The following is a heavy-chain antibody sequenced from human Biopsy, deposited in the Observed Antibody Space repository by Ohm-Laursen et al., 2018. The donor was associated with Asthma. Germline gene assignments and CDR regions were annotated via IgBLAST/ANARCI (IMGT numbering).Heavy chain of an antibody. CDR2: IKHDGSEK. CDR1: GFAVSRDH. V-gene: IGHV3-7*03. CDR3: VKDIRLQLWGFDS. D-gene: IGHD6-13*01. J-gene: IGHJ4*02. Sequence: SLRLSCAASGFAVSRDHMFWVRQVPGKGLEWVANIKHDGSEKNHVDSLKGRFTISRDNAKNSLYLQMNSLRGADTALYYCVKDIRLQLWGFDSWGQGTLVTVSS.